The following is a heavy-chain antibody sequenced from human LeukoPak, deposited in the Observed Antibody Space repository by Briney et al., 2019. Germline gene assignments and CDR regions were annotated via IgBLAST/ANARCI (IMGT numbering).Heavy chain of an antibody. CDR2: VTGPGDTT. Sequence: GGSLRLSCATSGFTFTNYAMNWVRQAPGKGLEWVSAVTGPGDTTYYADSVKGRFFMSREDSKTTVYLQMNSLSAEDTAIYYCAKGVEIDLWGQGTLVTVSS. CDR3: AKGVEIDL. J-gene: IGHJ5*02. V-gene: IGHV3-23*01. CDR1: GFTFTNYA. D-gene: IGHD3-16*01.